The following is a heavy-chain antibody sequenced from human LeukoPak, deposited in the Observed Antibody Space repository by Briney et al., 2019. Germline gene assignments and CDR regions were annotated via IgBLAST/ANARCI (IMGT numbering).Heavy chain of an antibody. D-gene: IGHD3-22*01. Sequence: ASVKVSCKASGYTFTSYDINWVRLAAGQGLEWMGWMNPNSGNTGYAQKFQGRVTMTRNTSISTAYMELSSLRSEDTAVYYCARGWGIVVENAFDIWGQGTMVTVSS. V-gene: IGHV1-8*01. CDR2: MNPNSGNT. CDR1: GYTFTSYD. J-gene: IGHJ3*02. CDR3: ARGWGIVVENAFDI.